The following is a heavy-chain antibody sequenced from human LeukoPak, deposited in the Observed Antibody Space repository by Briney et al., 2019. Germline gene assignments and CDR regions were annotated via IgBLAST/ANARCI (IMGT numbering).Heavy chain of an antibody. CDR2: IYHSGST. CDR3: ARQMGQITIFGVVTHDAFDI. V-gene: IGHV4-4*02. J-gene: IGHJ3*02. Sequence: SETLSLTCAVSGGSISSSNWWSWVRQPPGKGLEWIGEIYHSGSTNYNPSLKSRVTISVDKSKNQFTLKLSSVTAADTAVYYCARQMGQITIFGVVTHDAFDIWGQGTMVTVSS. D-gene: IGHD3-3*01. CDR1: GGSISSSNW.